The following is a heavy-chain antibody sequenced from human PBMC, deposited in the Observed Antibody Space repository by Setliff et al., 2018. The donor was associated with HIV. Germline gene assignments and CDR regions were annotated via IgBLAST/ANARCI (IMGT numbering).Heavy chain of an antibody. CDR3: ARATPGYNYGSRHAFDI. Sequence: LSLTCAVSGGSISSSNWWSWVRQPPGKGLEWIGEIYHGGSTNYNPSLKSRVTISVDRSKNQFSLKLSSVTAADTAVYYCARATPGYNYGSRHAFDIWGQGTKVTVSS. D-gene: IGHD5-18*01. J-gene: IGHJ3*02. CDR1: GGSISSSNW. CDR2: IYHGGST. V-gene: IGHV4-4*02.